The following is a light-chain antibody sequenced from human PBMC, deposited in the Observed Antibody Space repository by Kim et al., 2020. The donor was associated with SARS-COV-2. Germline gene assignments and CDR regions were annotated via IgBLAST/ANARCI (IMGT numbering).Light chain of an antibody. J-gene: IGKJ5*01. V-gene: IGKV2-30*02. CDR2: KVS. Sequence: DVVMTQSPLSLPVTLGQPASISCRSSQSLVHSDGNTYLNWFQQRPGQSPRRLIYKVSNRDSGVPDRFSGSGSGTDFTLKISRVEAEDVGVCYCMQGTHWPPITFGQGTRLEIK. CDR3: MQGTHWPPIT. CDR1: QSLVHSDGNTY.